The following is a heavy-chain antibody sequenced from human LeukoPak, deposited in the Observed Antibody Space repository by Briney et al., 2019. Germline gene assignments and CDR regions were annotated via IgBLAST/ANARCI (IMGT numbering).Heavy chain of an antibody. V-gene: IGHV1-46*01. J-gene: IGHJ5*02. CDR3: ARDTPGETRGYCSGGSCPYNWFDP. D-gene: IGHD2-15*01. Sequence: ASVKVSCKASGYTFTSYYMHWVRQAPGQGLEWMGIINPSGGSTSYAQKFQGRVTMTRDTSTSTVYMELSILRSEDTAVYYCARDTPGETRGYCSGGSCPYNWFDPWGQGTLVTVSS. CDR1: GYTFTSYY. CDR2: INPSGGST.